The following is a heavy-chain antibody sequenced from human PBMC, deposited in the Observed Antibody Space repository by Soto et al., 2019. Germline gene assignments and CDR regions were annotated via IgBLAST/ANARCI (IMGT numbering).Heavy chain of an antibody. CDR3: GRDRDIVGTSPLAY. Sequence: EVQLVESGGGLVQPGGSLRLSCAASGFTFRGYWMNWVRQAPGKGLVWVSHITTDGGSTNYADSVKGRFTISRDNAKDTLYLYMSSLRVDDTAVYYCGRDRDIVGTSPLAYWGQGTLVTVSS. CDR2: ITTDGGST. V-gene: IGHV3-74*01. J-gene: IGHJ4*02. D-gene: IGHD1-26*01. CDR1: GFTFRGYW.